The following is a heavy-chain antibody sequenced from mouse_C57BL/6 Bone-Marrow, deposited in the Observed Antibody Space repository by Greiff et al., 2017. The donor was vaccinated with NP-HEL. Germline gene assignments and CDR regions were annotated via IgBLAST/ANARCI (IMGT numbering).Heavy chain of an antibody. V-gene: IGHV1-76*01. CDR3: ARRTPPYYYGDYFDY. CDR2: IYPGSGNT. J-gene: IGHJ2*01. Sequence: QVQLQQSGAELVRPGASVKLSCKASGYTFTDYYINWVKQRPGQGLEWIARIYPGSGNTYYNEKFKGKATLTAEKSSSTAYMQLSSLTSEDSAVYVCARRTPPYYYGDYFDYWGQGTTLTVSS. D-gene: IGHD1-1*01. CDR1: GYTFTDYY.